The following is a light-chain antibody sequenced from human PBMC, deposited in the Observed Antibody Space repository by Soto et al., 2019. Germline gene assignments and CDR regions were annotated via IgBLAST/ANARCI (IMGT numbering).Light chain of an antibody. Sequence: EVVLRQSPATLSVYPGERATLSCRASQSVRSNLAWYQQTPGQAPRLLIYEASTRANGIPVRFSGSGSGTEFTLTLSSLQSEDFAVYHCQQYNNWPTFTFGPGTKVDIK. CDR2: EAS. J-gene: IGKJ3*01. CDR1: QSVRSN. CDR3: QQYNNWPTFT. V-gene: IGKV3-15*01.